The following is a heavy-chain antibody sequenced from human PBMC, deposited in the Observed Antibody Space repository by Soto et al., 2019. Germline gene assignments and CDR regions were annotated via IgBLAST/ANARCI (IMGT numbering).Heavy chain of an antibody. CDR3: ARLRIATNHYKWFDP. V-gene: IGHV4-31*03. CDR1: GAALNSGNYY. Sequence: SETVSLTCSVSGAALNSGNYYWSWIRQVPGKGLEWIGHIYVTGAVDYNPSLRDRITISQDTSERQFSLNLRLVTAADTAVYYCARLRIATNHYKWFDPWRQGTLVPVSS. J-gene: IGHJ5*02. CDR2: IYVTGAV. D-gene: IGHD2-21*01.